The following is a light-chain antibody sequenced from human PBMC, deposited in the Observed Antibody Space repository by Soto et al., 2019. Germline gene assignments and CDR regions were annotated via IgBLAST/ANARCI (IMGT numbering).Light chain of an antibody. CDR3: QQYNNWPWT. CDR1: QSISSF. J-gene: IGKJ1*01. V-gene: IGKV3-15*01. CDR2: GAS. Sequence: EIVLTQSPATLSLSPGERATLSCRASQSISSFLAWYQQKPGQAPRLLIYGASNRATGIPARFSGSGSGTEFTLTISSLQPVDFAVYSCQQYNNWPWTFGQGTKVDIK.